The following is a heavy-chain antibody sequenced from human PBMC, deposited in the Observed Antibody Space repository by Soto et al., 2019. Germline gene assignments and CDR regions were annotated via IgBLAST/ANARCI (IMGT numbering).Heavy chain of an antibody. D-gene: IGHD3-3*01. J-gene: IGHJ6*03. CDR3: ARESYYDFWSGYTGYYMDV. CDR1: GYTFTSYG. CDR2: ISAYNGNT. Sequence: ASVKVSCKASGYTFTSYGISWVRQAPGQGLEWMGWISAYNGNTNYAQKNQGRVTMTTDTSTSTAYMELRSLRSDDTAVYYCARESYYDFWSGYTGYYMDVWGKGTTVTVSS. V-gene: IGHV1-18*01.